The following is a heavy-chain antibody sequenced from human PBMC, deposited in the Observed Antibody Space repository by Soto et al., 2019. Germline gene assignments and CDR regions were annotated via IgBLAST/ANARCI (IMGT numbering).Heavy chain of an antibody. CDR3: ARGIFRCGSQIYYLDY. J-gene: IGHJ4*02. CDR1: GGSISNYF. CDR2: IYYTGST. Sequence: SETLSLTCSVSGGSISNYFWSWIRQPPGKGLEWIGYIYYTGSTNFNPSLKSRVTMSVDTSKNQFSLRLSSVTAADTAVYYCARGIFRCGSQIYYLDYWGQGSLVTVSS. V-gene: IGHV4-59*01. D-gene: IGHD3-3*01.